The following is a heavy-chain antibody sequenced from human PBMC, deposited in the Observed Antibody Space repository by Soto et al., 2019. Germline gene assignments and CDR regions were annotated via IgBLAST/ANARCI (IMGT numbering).Heavy chain of an antibody. CDR2: IIPIFGTA. V-gene: IGHV1-69*01. J-gene: IGHJ4*02. CDR3: ARYPHPTRIFDY. CDR1: GGTFSSYA. Sequence: QVQLVQSGAEVKKPGSSVNVSCKTSGGTFSSYAISWVRQAPGQGLEWMGGIIPIFGTANYAQKFQGRVTITADESTSTAYMELSSLRSEDTAVYYCARYPHPTRIFDYWGQGTLVTVSS.